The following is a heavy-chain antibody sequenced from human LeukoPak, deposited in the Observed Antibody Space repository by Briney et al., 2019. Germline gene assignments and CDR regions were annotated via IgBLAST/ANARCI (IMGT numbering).Heavy chain of an antibody. CDR1: GFSIENDW. J-gene: IGHJ4*02. D-gene: IGHD3-10*01. CDR3: TLIQGWGAGSYFLDY. V-gene: IGHV3-15*01. Sequence: PGGSLRLSCAASGFSIENDWMSWVRQAPGKGLEWVGRVKSYNAGGTTHYAAPVKGRFTISRDDSKNMLYLQIDSLKTEDTAVYYCTLIQGWGAGSYFLDYWGQGTLVTVSS. CDR2: VKSYNAGGTT.